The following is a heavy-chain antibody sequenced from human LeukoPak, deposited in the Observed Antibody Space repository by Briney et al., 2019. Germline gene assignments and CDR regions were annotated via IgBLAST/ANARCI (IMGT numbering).Heavy chain of an antibody. J-gene: IGHJ3*02. CDR1: GFTFDDYG. CDR2: INWNGGST. CDR3: ASGYYYRDAFDI. V-gene: IGHV3-20*04. D-gene: IGHD3-22*01. Sequence: GGSLRLSCAASGFTFDDYGMSWVRQAPGKGLEWVSGINWNGGSTGYADSVKDRFTISRDNAKNSLYLQMNSLRAEDTALYYCASGYYYRDAFDIWGQGTMVTVSS.